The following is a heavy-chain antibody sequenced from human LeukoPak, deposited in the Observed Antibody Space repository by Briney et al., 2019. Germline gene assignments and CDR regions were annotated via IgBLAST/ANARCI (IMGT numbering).Heavy chain of an antibody. CDR1: GGSISSGGYY. Sequence: SETLSLTCTVSGGSISSGGYYWSWIRQLPGKGLEWIGYIYHSGSTYYNPSLKSRVTISVDRSKNQFSLKLSSVTAADTAVYYCARDSGSYSVDYWGQGTLVTVSS. CDR3: ARDSGSYSVDY. J-gene: IGHJ4*02. V-gene: IGHV4-30-2*01. D-gene: IGHD1-26*01. CDR2: IYHSGST.